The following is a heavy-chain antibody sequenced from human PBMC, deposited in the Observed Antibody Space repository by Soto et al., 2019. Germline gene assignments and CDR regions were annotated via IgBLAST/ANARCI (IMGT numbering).Heavy chain of an antibody. CDR2: ISYDGSNK. D-gene: IGHD3-22*01. CDR1: GFTFSSYG. Sequence: GGSLRLSCAASGFTFSSYGMHWVRQAPGKGLEWVAVISYDGSNKYYADSVKGRFTISRDNTKNTLYLQMNSLRAEDTAVYYCAKVVPNYYDSSSFDYWGQGTLVTVSS. CDR3: AKVVPNYYDSSSFDY. J-gene: IGHJ4*02. V-gene: IGHV3-30*18.